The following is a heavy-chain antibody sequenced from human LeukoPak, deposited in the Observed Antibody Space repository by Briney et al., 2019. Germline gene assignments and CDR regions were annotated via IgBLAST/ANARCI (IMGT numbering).Heavy chain of an antibody. CDR2: IYYSGST. CDR1: GGSISSYY. CDR3: ARVGKGIAAAGTS. Sequence: PSETLSLTCTVSGGSISSYYWSWIRQPPGKGLEWIGYIYYSGSTNYNPSLKSRVTISVDTSKNQFSLKLSSVTAADTAVYYCARVGKGIAAAGTSWGQETLVTVSS. D-gene: IGHD6-13*01. J-gene: IGHJ4*02. V-gene: IGHV4-59*01.